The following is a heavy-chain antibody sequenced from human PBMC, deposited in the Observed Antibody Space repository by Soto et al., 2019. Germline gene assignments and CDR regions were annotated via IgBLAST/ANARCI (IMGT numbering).Heavy chain of an antibody. J-gene: IGHJ6*02. Sequence: QVQLVESGGGVVQPGRSLRLSCAASGFTFSSYAMHWVRQAPGKGLEWVAVISYDGSNKYYADYVKGLFTISRDNSKKTLYLQMNSLRAEDTAVYYCARNNDYYYGMEVWGQGNKVTVSS. CDR2: ISYDGSNK. V-gene: IGHV3-30-3*01. CDR3: ARNNDYYYGMEV. D-gene: IGHD1-1*01. CDR1: GFTFSSYA.